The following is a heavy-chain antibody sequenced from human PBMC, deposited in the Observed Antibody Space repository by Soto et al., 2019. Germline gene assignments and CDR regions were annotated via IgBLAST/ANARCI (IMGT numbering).Heavy chain of an antibody. CDR2: IYYSGST. V-gene: IGHV4-59*01. J-gene: IGHJ4*02. CDR3: ARGYCSSTSCYYFDY. CDR1: GGSISSYY. D-gene: IGHD2-2*01. Sequence: SETLSLTYTVSGGSISSYYSSWIRQPPGKGLEWIGYIYYSGSTNYNPSLKSRVTISVDTSKNQFSLKLSSVTAADTAVYYCARGYCSSTSCYYFDYWGLGTLVTVSS.